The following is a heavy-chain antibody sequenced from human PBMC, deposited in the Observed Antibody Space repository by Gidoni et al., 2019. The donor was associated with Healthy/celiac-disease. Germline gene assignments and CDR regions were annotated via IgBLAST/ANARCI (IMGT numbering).Heavy chain of an antibody. V-gene: IGHV4-61*02. D-gene: IGHD2-2*01. J-gene: IGHJ5*02. CDR3: ARGQQYQNWFDP. CDR1: GGSLSSGSYY. Sequence: QVQLQESGPGLVKPSQTLSLTCTVSGGSLSSGSYYWSWIRQPAGKGLEWIGRIYTSGSTNYNPSLKSRVTISVDTSKNQFSLKLSSVTAADTAVYYCARGQQYQNWFDPWGQGTLVTVSS. CDR2: IYTSGST.